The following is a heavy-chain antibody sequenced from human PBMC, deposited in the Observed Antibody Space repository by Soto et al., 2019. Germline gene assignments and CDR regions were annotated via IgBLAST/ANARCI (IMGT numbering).Heavy chain of an antibody. CDR3: ARGVVVVRGVIITYYYMDV. V-gene: IGHV3-30*03. CDR1: GFTFSSYG. Sequence: GGSLRLSCAASGFTFSSYGMHWVRQAPGKGLEWVAVISYDGSNKYYADSVKGRFTISRDNSKNTLYLQMNSLRAEDTAVYYCARGVVVVRGVIITYYYMDVWGKGTTVTVSS. CDR2: ISYDGSNK. J-gene: IGHJ6*03. D-gene: IGHD3-10*01.